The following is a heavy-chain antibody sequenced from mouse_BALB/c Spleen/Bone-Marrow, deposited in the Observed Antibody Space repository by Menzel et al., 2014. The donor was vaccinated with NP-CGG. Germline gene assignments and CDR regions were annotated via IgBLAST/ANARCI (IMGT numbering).Heavy chain of an antibody. D-gene: IGHD1-1*01. CDR1: GYTFNSYW. Sequence: QVQLKESGAELMKPGASVKISCKATGYTFNSYWIEWVKQRPGHGLEWIGEILPGRGSTNYNEKFKGKATFTSDTSSNTAYMQLSSLTSEDSAVYYCARWDTTAMDYWGQGTSVTVSS. J-gene: IGHJ4*01. CDR3: ARWDTTAMDY. V-gene: IGHV1-9*01. CDR2: ILPGRGST.